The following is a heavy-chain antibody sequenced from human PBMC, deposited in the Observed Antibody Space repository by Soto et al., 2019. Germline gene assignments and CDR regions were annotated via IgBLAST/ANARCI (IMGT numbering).Heavy chain of an antibody. J-gene: IGHJ6*02. Sequence: GGSLRLSCAASGFTFGNYGMHWVRQAPGKGLEWVAIIWHDGNNKYYADSVRGRFIISRDNSKNRLYLQMNSLRAEDTAVYYCAGDLVGASVFYGLDVWGQGTPVTVSS. CDR3: AGDLVGASVFYGLDV. CDR2: IWHDGNNK. D-gene: IGHD1-26*01. V-gene: IGHV3-33*01. CDR1: GFTFGNYG.